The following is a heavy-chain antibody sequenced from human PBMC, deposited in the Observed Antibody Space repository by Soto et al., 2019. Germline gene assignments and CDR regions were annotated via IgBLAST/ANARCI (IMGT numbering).Heavy chain of an antibody. Sequence: SVKVSCKASGGTFSSYAISWVRQAPGQGLEWMGGIIPIFGTANYAQKFQGRVTITADESTSTAYMELSSLRSEDTTVYYCATTGSSWNYADYWGQGTLVTVSS. CDR3: ATTGSSWNYADY. J-gene: IGHJ4*02. CDR1: GGTFSSYA. V-gene: IGHV1-69*13. CDR2: IIPIFGTA. D-gene: IGHD6-13*01.